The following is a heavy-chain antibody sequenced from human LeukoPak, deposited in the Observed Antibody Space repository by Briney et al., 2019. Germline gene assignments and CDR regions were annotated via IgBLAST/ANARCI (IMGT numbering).Heavy chain of an antibody. J-gene: IGHJ3*01. Sequence: ASVKVSCKASGDSLSNYALSWVRQAPGQGLEWMGWISAHYGNTNYAQKLQGRVTMTTDTSTSTVYMELRSLRSDDTAVYYCARERPTDNAFDVWGQGTMVTVSS. CDR1: GDSLSNYA. V-gene: IGHV1-18*01. CDR3: ARERPTDNAFDV. D-gene: IGHD4-17*01. CDR2: ISAHYGNT.